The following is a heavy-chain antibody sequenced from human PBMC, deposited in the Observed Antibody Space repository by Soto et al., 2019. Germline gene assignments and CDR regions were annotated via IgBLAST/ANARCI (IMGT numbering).Heavy chain of an antibody. D-gene: IGHD3-10*01. CDR3: ARGPYGSGTAPLYGMDV. V-gene: IGHV1-69*01. CDR1: GGTFSNYA. CDR2: IIPFLGTP. Sequence: QVQLVQSGAEVKKPGSSVKVSCKASGGTFSNYAISWARQAPGQGLEWMGGIIPFLGTPNYAQRFQGRVTITADGATSTAYMEVRSLRSEDTAVYYCARGPYGSGTAPLYGMDVWGQGTTVTVSS. J-gene: IGHJ6*02.